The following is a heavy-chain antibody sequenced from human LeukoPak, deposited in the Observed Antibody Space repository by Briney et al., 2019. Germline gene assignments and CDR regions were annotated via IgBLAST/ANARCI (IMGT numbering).Heavy chain of an antibody. Sequence: PGGSLRLSCAASGFTFSDYYMSWIRQAPGKGLEWVSYISSSGSTIYYADSVKGRFTISRDNAKNSLYLQMNSPRAEDTAVYYCARWVVAVPAAPPFDYWGQGTLVTVSS. CDR1: GFTFSDYY. CDR3: ARWVVAVPAAPPFDY. V-gene: IGHV3-11*01. D-gene: IGHD2-2*01. J-gene: IGHJ4*02. CDR2: ISSSGSTI.